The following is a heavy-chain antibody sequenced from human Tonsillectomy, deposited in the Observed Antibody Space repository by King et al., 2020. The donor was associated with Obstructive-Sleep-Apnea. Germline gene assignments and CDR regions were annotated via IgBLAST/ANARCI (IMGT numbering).Heavy chain of an antibody. CDR3: ARESEQWLYNY. V-gene: IGHV4-39*07. Sequence: QLQESGPGLVKPSETLSLTCTVSGGSISSSSYYWGWIRQPPGKGLEWIGSIYYSGSTYYNPSLKSRVTISVDTSKNQFSLKLSSVTAADTAVYYCARESEQWLYNYWGQGTLVTVSS. CDR1: GGSISSSSYY. CDR2: IYYSGST. J-gene: IGHJ4*02. D-gene: IGHD6-19*01.